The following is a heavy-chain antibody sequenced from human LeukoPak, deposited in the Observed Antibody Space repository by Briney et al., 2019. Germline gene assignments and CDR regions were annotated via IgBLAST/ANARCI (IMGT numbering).Heavy chain of an antibody. Sequence: ASVKVSCKASGYTFTSYYMHWVRQAPGQGLEWMGIINPSGGSTSYAQKFQGRVTMTRDMSTSTVYTELSSLRSEDTAVYYCARGFLRYNWNPHAFDIWGQGTMVTVSS. V-gene: IGHV1-46*01. CDR1: GYTFTSYY. J-gene: IGHJ3*02. CDR2: INPSGGST. CDR3: ARGFLRYNWNPHAFDI. D-gene: IGHD1-20*01.